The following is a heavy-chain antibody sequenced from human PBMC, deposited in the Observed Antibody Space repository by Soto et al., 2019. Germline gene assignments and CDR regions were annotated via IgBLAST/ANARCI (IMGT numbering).Heavy chain of an antibody. CDR1: GFTFSSYA. J-gene: IGHJ4*02. Sequence: PGGSLRLSCAASGFTFSSYAMHWVRQAPGKGLEWVAVISYDGSNKYYADSVKGRFTISRDNSKNTLYLQMNSLRAEDTAVYYCAREVVRIVGATKGGDYWGQGTLVTVSS. V-gene: IGHV3-30-3*01. CDR3: AREVVRIVGATKGGDY. D-gene: IGHD1-26*01. CDR2: ISYDGSNK.